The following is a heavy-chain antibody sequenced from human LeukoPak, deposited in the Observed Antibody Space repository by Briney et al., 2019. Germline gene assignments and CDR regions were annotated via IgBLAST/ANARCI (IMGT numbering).Heavy chain of an antibody. CDR2: IYYSGST. V-gene: IGHV4-59*01. Sequence: SETLSLTCTVSGGSISSYYWSWIRLPPGKGLEWIGYIYYSGSTNYNPSLKSRVTISVDTSKNQFSLKLSSVTAADTAVYYWARDTDSYGYSWFDPWGQGTLVTVSS. CDR1: GGSISSYY. D-gene: IGHD5-18*01. J-gene: IGHJ5*02. CDR3: ARDTDSYGYSWFDP.